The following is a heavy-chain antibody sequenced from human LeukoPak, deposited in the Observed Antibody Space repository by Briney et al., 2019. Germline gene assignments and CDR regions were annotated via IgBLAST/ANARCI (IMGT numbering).Heavy chain of an antibody. Sequence: PSETLSLTCAVYGGSFSGYYWSWIRQPPGKGLEWIREINHSGSTNYNSSLKSRVTISVDTSKNQFSLKLSSVTAADTAVYYCARVMRGGDSSGYFDYWGQGTLVTVSS. CDR1: GGSFSGYY. CDR3: ARVMRGGDSSGYFDY. V-gene: IGHV4-34*01. CDR2: INHSGST. J-gene: IGHJ4*02. D-gene: IGHD3-22*01.